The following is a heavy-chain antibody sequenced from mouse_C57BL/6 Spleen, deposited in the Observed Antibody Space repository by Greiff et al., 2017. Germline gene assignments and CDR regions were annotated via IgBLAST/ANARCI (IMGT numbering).Heavy chain of an antibody. CDR3: TRFGYDG. V-gene: IGHV1-15*01. CDR1: GYTFTDYE. Sequence: QVHVKQSGAELVRPGASVTLSCKASGYTFTDYEMHWVKQTPVHGLEWIGAIDPETGGTAYNQKFKGKAILTADKSSSTAYMELRSLTSEDSAVYYCTRFGYDGRGQGTSVTVSS. D-gene: IGHD2-2*01. J-gene: IGHJ4*01. CDR2: IDPETGGT.